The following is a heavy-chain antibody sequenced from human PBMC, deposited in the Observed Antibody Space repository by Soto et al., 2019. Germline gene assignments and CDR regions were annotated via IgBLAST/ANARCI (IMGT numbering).Heavy chain of an antibody. J-gene: IGHJ4*02. CDR2: ISGSGGGT. CDR3: AKSKYYYGSGTLKY. V-gene: IGHV3-23*01. CDR1: GFTFSSYA. D-gene: IGHD3-10*01. Sequence: PGGSLRLSCAASGFTFSSYAMSWVRQTPGKGLEWVSAISGSGGGTYYADSVKGRFTISRDNSKNTLYLQMNSLRAEDTAVYYCAKSKYYYGSGTLKYWGQGTLVTVSS.